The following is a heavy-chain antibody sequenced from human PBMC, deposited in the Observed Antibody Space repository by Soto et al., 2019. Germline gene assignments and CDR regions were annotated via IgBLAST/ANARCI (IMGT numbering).Heavy chain of an antibody. V-gene: IGHV4-39*01. CDR2: IYYSGST. Sequence: SETLSLTCAGSGGSISTSSYYWGWIRQPPGKGLEWIGSIYYSGSTYYTSSLKSRVTISVDTSKNQLSLKLSSVTAADTAVYYCAAPGYNSHRALDYWGQGTLVTVSS. J-gene: IGHJ4*02. D-gene: IGHD6-19*01. CDR3: AAPGYNSHRALDY. CDR1: GGSISTSSYY.